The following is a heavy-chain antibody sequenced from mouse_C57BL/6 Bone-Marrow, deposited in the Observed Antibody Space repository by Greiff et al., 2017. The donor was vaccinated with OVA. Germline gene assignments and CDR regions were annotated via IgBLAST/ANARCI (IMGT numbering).Heavy chain of an antibody. Sequence: VQLQQPGAELVMPGASVKLSCNAPFYTFTSYWMHWVTQRPGQGLEWIGEIDPSDSYTNYNQKFKGKSTLTVDKSSSTAYMQLSSLTSEDSAVYYCARGGYDGSWFAYWGQGTLVTVSA. V-gene: IGHV1-69*01. J-gene: IGHJ3*01. CDR3: ARGGYDGSWFAY. CDR1: FYTFTSYW. D-gene: IGHD2-2*01. CDR2: IDPSDSYT.